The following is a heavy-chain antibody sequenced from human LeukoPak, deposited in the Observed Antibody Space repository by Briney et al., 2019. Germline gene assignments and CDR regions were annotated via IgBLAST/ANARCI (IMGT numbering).Heavy chain of an antibody. CDR3: AKDHYGDSLDY. J-gene: IGHJ4*02. CDR1: GFTFSSYG. V-gene: IGHV3-30*18. D-gene: IGHD4-17*01. CDR2: ISYDGSNK. Sequence: GGSLRLSCAASGFTFSSYGMHWVRQAPGKGLEWVAVISYDGSNKYYADSVKGRFTISRDNSKNTLYLQMNSLRAEDTAVYYCAKDHYGDSLDYWGQGTLVTVSS.